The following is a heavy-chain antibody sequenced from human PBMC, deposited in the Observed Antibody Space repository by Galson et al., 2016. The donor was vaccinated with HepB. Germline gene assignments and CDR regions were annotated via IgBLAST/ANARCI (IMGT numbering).Heavy chain of an antibody. CDR1: GFTFSSFG. D-gene: IGHD3-10*01. J-gene: IGHJ4*02. CDR2: ISTFNGNI. V-gene: IGHV1-18*04. CDR3: ARRETDILLWFGELH. Sequence: SVKVSCKASGFTFSSFGFSWVRQAPGQGLEWMGWISTFNGNIHYAQKFQGRVTMTTDTSTSTAYMELRSLRSDDTAVYYCARRETDILLWFGELHWGQGTLVTVSS.